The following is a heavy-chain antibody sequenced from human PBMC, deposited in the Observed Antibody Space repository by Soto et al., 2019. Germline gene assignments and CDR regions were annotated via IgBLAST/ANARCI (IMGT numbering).Heavy chain of an antibody. CDR3: ARADTLVHWFDP. V-gene: IGHV1-18*01. CDR2: ISAYNGNT. Sequence: SVKVSCKASCYTFTSYGISWVRQAPGQGLEWMGWISAYNGNTNYAKKLQGRVTMTTDTSTSKAYMELRSLRSDDTAVYYCARADTLVHWFDPWGQGTPVTVYS. CDR1: CYTFTSYG. J-gene: IGHJ5*02.